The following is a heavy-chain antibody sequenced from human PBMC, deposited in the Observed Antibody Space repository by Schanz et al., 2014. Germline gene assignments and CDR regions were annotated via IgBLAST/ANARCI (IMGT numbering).Heavy chain of an antibody. Sequence: VQLVESGGGVVQPGRSLRLSCAASGFTFSSYAMSWVRQAPGKGLEWVSAISGSGETTYYADSVKGRFTISRDNSKNTLYLQMNSLRDEDTAMYYCAKRCSSTSCSHGAFDIWGQGTMVTVSS. J-gene: IGHJ3*02. V-gene: IGHV3-23*04. D-gene: IGHD2-2*01. CDR3: AKRCSSTSCSHGAFDI. CDR2: ISGSGETT. CDR1: GFTFSSYA.